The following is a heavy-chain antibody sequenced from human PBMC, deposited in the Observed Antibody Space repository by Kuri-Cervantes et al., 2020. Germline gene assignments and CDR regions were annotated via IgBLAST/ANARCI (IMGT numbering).Heavy chain of an antibody. D-gene: IGHD3-10*01. CDR3: AKDHQGVVPDCFDS. CDR1: GFIFSVYP. CDR2: TSLDGNNK. Sequence: RGSLRLSCAASGFIFSVYPMHWVRQAPGKGLQWVAVTSLDGNNKYYADSVKGRFTISRDNSKNTLYLQINSLRAEDTALYYCAKDHQGVVPDCFDSWGQGTLVTVSS. J-gene: IGHJ4*02. V-gene: IGHV3-30*07.